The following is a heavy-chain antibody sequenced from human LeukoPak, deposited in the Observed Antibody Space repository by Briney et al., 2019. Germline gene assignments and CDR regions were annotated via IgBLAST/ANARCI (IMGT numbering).Heavy chain of an antibody. CDR1: GGSLSNSF. V-gene: IGHV4-4*07. D-gene: IGHD2-15*01. Sequence: SETLSLTCSVSGGSLSNSFWSWIRQPAGKGLEWIGRIYSSGTTNYNPSLKSRVTLSLDTSKNQFSLELTSVTAADTAVYYCAGAPSGCGGTCAFDYWGQGTLVTVSS. CDR3: AGAPSGCGGTCAFDY. J-gene: IGHJ4*02. CDR2: IYSSGTT.